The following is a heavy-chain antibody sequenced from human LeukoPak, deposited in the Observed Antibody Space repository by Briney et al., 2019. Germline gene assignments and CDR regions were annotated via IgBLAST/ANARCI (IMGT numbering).Heavy chain of an antibody. J-gene: IGHJ5*02. CDR1: GVSFSGYY. CDR3: ARTLQRHLKRNYYGSGSYYNWFDP. D-gene: IGHD3-10*01. V-gene: IGHV4-34*01. Sequence: SETLSLTCAVYGVSFSGYYWSWIRQPPGKGLEWIGEINHSGRTNYNPSLKSRVTISVDTSKNQFSLKLSSVTAADTAVYYCARTLQRHLKRNYYGSGSYYNWFDPWGQGTLVTVSS. CDR2: INHSGRT.